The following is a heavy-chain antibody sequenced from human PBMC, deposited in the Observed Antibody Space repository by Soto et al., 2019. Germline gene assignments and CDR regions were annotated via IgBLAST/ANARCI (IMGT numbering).Heavy chain of an antibody. D-gene: IGHD1-7*01. V-gene: IGHV1-2*02. CDR3: ARGNTNWNYYWFDP. CDR1: GYTFTGYY. Sequence: ASVKVSCKASGYTFTGYYMHWVRQAPGQGLEWMGWINPNSGGTDYAQKFQGRVTMTRDTSISTAYMELSSLRSEDTAVYYCARGNTNWNYYWFDPWGQGTLVTVSS. CDR2: INPNSGGT. J-gene: IGHJ5*02.